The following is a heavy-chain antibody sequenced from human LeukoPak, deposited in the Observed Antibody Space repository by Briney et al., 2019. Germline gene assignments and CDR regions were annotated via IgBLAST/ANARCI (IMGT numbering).Heavy chain of an antibody. D-gene: IGHD6-13*01. V-gene: IGHV3-7*03. CDR3: ASGQQLGY. CDR2: INQDGSEE. CDR1: GFTFSNAW. J-gene: IGHJ4*02. Sequence: PGGSLRLSCAASGFTFSNAWMSWVRQAPGKGLEWVANINQDGSEEFYVDSVKGRFTISRDNAKKSLYLQMNSLRAEDTAVYYCASGQQLGYWGQGTLVTVSS.